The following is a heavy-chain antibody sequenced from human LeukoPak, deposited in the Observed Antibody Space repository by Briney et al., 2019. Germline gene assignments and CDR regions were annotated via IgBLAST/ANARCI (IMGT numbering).Heavy chain of an antibody. Sequence: GGSLRRSCAASGFTFNNYGMHWVHQAPGYGLEWVAVISYDGRNKHYPDSVKGRFTISRDISTDTLWLQMDSLRTEDTAVYYCAKGPLRGTAAAIDYRGQGTLVTVSS. J-gene: IGHJ4*02. D-gene: IGHD2-2*01. V-gene: IGHV3-30*18. CDR2: ISYDGRNK. CDR1: GFTFNNYG. CDR3: AKGPLRGTAAAIDY.